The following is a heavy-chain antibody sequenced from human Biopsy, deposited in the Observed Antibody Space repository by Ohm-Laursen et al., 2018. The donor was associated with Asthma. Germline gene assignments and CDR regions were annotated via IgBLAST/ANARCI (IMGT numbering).Heavy chain of an antibody. CDR3: ASTTPSIVVVARAGAFDI. J-gene: IGHJ3*02. V-gene: IGHV3-30*19. D-gene: IGHD3-22*01. Sequence: SLRLSCAASGFTFSDYYISWVRQAPGKGLEWVAVISYGGSNKYCADSVKGRFTISRDNSKNTLYLQMNSLRAEDTAVNYCASTTPSIVVVARAGAFDIWGQGTMVTVSS. CDR1: GFTFSDYY. CDR2: ISYGGSNK.